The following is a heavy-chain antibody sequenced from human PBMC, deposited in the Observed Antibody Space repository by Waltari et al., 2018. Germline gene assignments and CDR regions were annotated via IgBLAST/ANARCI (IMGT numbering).Heavy chain of an antibody. CDR1: GFAFSSFW. CDR3: TRDSPSWI. J-gene: IGHJ3*02. Sequence: EGQLVESGGGLVQPGGSLKLSYAASGFAFSSFWMHWVRQVPGQGLVWVSRINRDGSDTSYADSVRGRFTVSRDNAKNMVYLQMKSLRAEDTAIYYCTRDSPSWIWGQGTMVSVSS. CDR2: INRDGSDT. V-gene: IGHV3-74*01.